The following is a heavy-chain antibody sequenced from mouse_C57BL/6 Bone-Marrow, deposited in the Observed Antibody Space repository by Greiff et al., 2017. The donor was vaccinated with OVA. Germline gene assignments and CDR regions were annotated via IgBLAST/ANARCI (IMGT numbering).Heavy chain of an antibody. J-gene: IGHJ3*01. CDR3: ARPPSTMVTRAGFAY. D-gene: IGHD2-2*01. Sequence: EVQLVESGGGLVQPGGSLKLSCAASGFTFSDYYMYWVRQTPEKRLEWVAYISNGGGSTYYPDTVKGRFTISRDNAKNTLYLQMSRLKSEDTAMYYCARPPSTMVTRAGFAYWGQGTLVTVSA. CDR2: ISNGGGST. CDR1: GFTFSDYY. V-gene: IGHV5-12*01.